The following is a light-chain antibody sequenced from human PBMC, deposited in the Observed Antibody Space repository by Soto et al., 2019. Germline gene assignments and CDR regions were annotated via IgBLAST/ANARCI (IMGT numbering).Light chain of an antibody. J-gene: IGLJ1*01. CDR1: SSYVGGLDY. V-gene: IGLV2-14*01. CDR3: SSYTTSSTYV. Sequence: QSVLTQPASVSGSPGQSITISCTGTSSYVGGLDYVSWYQHHPGKAPKLIIHEVSSRPSGVSDRFSGSKSGNTASLTISTLQAEDEANYYCSSYTTSSTYVFGTGTKVTVL. CDR2: EVS.